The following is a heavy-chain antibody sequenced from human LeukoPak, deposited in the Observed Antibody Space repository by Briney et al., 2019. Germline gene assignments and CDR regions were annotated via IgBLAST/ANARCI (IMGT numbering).Heavy chain of an antibody. V-gene: IGHV3-64*01. CDR3: ARAPTVTAESAFGY. CDR1: GYTFSNYA. J-gene: IGHJ4*02. D-gene: IGHD4-17*01. CDR2: INSNGGST. Sequence: GGSLRLSCVASGYTFSNYAMHWVRQTPGKGLEYVSGINSNGGSTQYASSVKGRFTISRDNSKDTLYLQMGSLRSEDMAVYYRARAPTVTAESAFGYWGQGTLVTVSS.